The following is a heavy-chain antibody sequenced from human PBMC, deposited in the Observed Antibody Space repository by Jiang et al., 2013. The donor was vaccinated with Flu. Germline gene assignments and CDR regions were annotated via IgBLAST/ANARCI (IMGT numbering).Heavy chain of an antibody. CDR1: GGSISTVGHY. J-gene: IGHJ4*02. Sequence: GSGLVKPSETLSLTCTVSGGSISTVGHYWGWIRQPPGKGLEWIGNIYYSGATYYNPSLKSRVTMSVDTSESQFSLRLTSLTAADTAIYYCVRHVFAMMTGFDFWGQGSLVTVSS. CDR2: IYYSGAT. CDR3: VRHVFAMMTGFDF. D-gene: IGHD3-9*01. V-gene: IGHV4-39*01.